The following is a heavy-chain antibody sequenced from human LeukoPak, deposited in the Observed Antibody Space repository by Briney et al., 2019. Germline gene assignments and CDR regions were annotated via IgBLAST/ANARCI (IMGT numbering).Heavy chain of an antibody. J-gene: IGHJ4*02. CDR1: GGSISSYY. V-gene: IGHV4-59*08. D-gene: IGHD6-19*01. Sequence: SETLSLTCTVSGGSISSYYWSWIRQPPGKGLEWIGYIYYSGSTNYNPSLKSRVTISVDTSKNQFSLKLSSVTAADTAVYYCARGIAGAGPLYYFDYWGQGTLVTVSS. CDR2: IYYSGST. CDR3: ARGIAGAGPLYYFDY.